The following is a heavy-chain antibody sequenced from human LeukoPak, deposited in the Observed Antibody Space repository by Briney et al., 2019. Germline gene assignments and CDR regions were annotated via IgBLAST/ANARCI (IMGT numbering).Heavy chain of an antibody. CDR1: GFTFSSYA. V-gene: IGHV3-30*04. Sequence: GGSLRLSCAASGFTFSSYAMHWVRQAPGKGLEWVAVISYDGFDRYYADSVKGRFTISRDNSKNTLYLQMNSLRAEDTAVYYCAKSIAVAFYSWGQGTLVTVSS. J-gene: IGHJ4*02. CDR2: ISYDGFDR. CDR3: AKSIAVAFYS. D-gene: IGHD6-19*01.